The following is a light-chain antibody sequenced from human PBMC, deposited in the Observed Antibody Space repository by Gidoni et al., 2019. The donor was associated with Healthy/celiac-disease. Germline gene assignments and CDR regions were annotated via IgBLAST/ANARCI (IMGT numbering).Light chain of an antibody. CDR3: SSYTSSSTWV. CDR1: SSDVGVYNY. J-gene: IGLJ3*02. Sequence: QSALTQPASVSGSPGQSITISCTGTSSDVGVYNYVSWYQQHPGNAPKLMIYDVSNRHSGVSTRFSGSKSGNTASLTISGLQAEDEADYYCSSYTSSSTWVFGGGTKLTVL. CDR2: DVS. V-gene: IGLV2-14*03.